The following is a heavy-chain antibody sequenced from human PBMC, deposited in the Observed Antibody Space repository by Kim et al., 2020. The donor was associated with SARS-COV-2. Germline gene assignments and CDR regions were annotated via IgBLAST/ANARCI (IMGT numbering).Heavy chain of an antibody. CDR3: VKYGRGYGAVH. Sequence: GGSLRLSCSASGFIFSDYSIHWVRRAPGEGLEYVSAITRSGNALFFSASVEGRFTVSRDNSKDTLYLQMTSLRPEDTSVYYCVKYGRGYGAVHWGRGTLVIVS. J-gene: IGHJ4*02. D-gene: IGHD5-18*01. CDR2: ITRSGNAL. CDR1: GFIFSDYS. V-gene: IGHV3-64D*06.